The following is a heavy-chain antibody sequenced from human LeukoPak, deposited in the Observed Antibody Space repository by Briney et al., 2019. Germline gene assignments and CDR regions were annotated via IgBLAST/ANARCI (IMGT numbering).Heavy chain of an antibody. CDR3: ARDRSSYSDS. Sequence: GGSLRLSCAASGFTFSDYCMSWIRQAPGKGLEWISYISSGSNTIFYADSVQGRFTISRDNSKNSLFLQMNSLRADDTAVYFCARDRSSYSDSWGQGTLVTVSS. CDR2: ISSGSNTI. J-gene: IGHJ5*02. V-gene: IGHV3-11*04. D-gene: IGHD1-26*01. CDR1: GFTFSDYC.